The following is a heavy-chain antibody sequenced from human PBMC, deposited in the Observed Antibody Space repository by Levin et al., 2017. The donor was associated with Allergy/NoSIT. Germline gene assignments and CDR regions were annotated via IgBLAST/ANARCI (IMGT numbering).Heavy chain of an antibody. Sequence: TPGGSLRLSCTVSGGSVSIYYWSWIRQPPGKGLEWIGYIYGSGSTHYTPSLKSRVTISIDTSKNHLSLNLSSVTAADTAVYYCARGHFHGSAEEFEYWGQGILVTVSS. CDR2: IYGSGST. J-gene: IGHJ4*02. CDR1: GGSVSIYY. CDR3: ARGHFHGSAEEFEY. V-gene: IGHV4-59*02. D-gene: IGHD3-10*01.